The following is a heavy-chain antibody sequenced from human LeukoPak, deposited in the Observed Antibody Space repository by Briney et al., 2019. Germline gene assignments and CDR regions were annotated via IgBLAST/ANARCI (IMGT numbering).Heavy chain of an antibody. Sequence: GASVKVSCKASGYTFTSYGISWVRQAPGQGLEWMGWISAYNGNTNYAQKLQGRVTMTTDTSTSTAYMELRSLRSDDTAVYYCATGISTSYSSSWYWHYFDYWGQGTLVTVSS. J-gene: IGHJ4*02. D-gene: IGHD6-13*01. CDR1: GYTFTSYG. V-gene: IGHV1-18*01. CDR3: ATGISTSYSSSWYWHYFDY. CDR2: ISAYNGNT.